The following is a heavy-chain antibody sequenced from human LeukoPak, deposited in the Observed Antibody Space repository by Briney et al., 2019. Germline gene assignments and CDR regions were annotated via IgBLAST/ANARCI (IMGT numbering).Heavy chain of an antibody. J-gene: IGHJ4*02. CDR1: GFTFSTYA. V-gene: IGHV3-23*01. CDR3: AKSHIARYPLQYYFDL. D-gene: IGHD2-21*01. CDR2: ISVTGGIT. Sequence: PGGSLRLSCAASGFTFSTYAMSGLRQTPQKGRGWVSGISVTGGITYYSDSVKGEFTIARANYRTNLYLQLNSLRADDTAVYYCAKSHIARYPLQYYFDLWGQGAQVIVSS.